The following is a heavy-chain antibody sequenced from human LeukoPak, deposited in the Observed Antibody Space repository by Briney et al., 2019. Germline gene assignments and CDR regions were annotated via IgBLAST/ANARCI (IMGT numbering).Heavy chain of an antibody. V-gene: IGHV3-15*01. CDR1: GFTFSNAW. Sequence: GGSLRLSCAASGFTFSNAWMSWVRQAPGKGLEWVGRIKSKTYGGTTDYAAPVKGRFTISRDDSKDTVYLEMNSLKAEDTAVYYCTTATSYWGQGSLVTVSS. CDR2: IKSKTYGGTT. CDR3: TTATSY. J-gene: IGHJ4*02.